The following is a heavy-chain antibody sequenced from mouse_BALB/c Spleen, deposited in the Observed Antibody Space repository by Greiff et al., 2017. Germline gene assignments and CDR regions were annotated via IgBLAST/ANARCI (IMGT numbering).Heavy chain of an antibody. J-gene: IGHJ3*01. V-gene: IGHV1-7*01. CDR1: GYTFTSYW. Sequence: VQLQESGAELAKPGASVKMSCKASGYTFTSYWMHWVKQRPGQGLEWIGYINPSTGYTEYNQKFKDKATLTADKSSSTAYMQLSSLTSEDSAVYYCAHYVWFAYWGQGTLVTVSA. D-gene: IGHD1-2*01. CDR3: AHYVWFAY. CDR2: INPSTGYT.